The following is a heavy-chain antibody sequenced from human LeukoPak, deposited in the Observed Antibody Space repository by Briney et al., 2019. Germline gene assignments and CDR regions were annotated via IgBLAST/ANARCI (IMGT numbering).Heavy chain of an antibody. CDR3: ARDCSGGSCYGAFDN. J-gene: IGHJ3*02. CDR1: GASIRSGDYY. Sequence: SETPSLTCTVSGASIRSGDYYWSWIRQPPGKGLEWIGYIYDSGSTYYNPSLKSRITISVDTSENRFSLKLSSVTATDTAVYYCARDCSGGSCYGAFDNWGQGTMVTVSS. D-gene: IGHD2-15*01. CDR2: IYDSGST. V-gene: IGHV4-30-4*01.